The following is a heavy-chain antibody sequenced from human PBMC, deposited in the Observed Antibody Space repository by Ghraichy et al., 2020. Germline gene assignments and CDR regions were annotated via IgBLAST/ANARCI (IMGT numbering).Heavy chain of an antibody. CDR1: GYTLTELS. CDR3: ATVGPLLRHYYYMDV. Sequence: ASVKVSCKVSGYTLTELSMHWVRQAPGKGLEWMGGFDPEDGETIYAQKFQGRVTMTEDTSTDTAYMELSSLRSEDTAVYYCATVGPLLRHYYYMDVWGKGTTVTVSS. V-gene: IGHV1-24*01. CDR2: FDPEDGET. D-gene: IGHD1-26*01. J-gene: IGHJ6*03.